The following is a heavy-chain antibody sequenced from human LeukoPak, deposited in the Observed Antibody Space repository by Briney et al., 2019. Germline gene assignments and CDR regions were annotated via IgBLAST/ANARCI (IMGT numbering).Heavy chain of an antibody. J-gene: IGHJ5*02. D-gene: IGHD3-3*01. Sequence: SETLSLTCTVSGGSISSYYWSWIRQPPGKGLEWIGYIYYSGSTNYNPSLKSRVTISVDTSKNQFSLKLSSVTAADTAVYYCARDAGKGSTYYDFWSGYYRNWFDPWGQGTLVTVSS. V-gene: IGHV4-59*01. CDR3: ARDAGKGSTYYDFWSGYYRNWFDP. CDR1: GGSISSYY. CDR2: IYYSGST.